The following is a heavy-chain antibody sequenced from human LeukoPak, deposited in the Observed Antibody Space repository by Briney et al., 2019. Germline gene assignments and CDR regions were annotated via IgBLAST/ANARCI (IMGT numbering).Heavy chain of an antibody. Sequence: GGSLRLSCSASGFTFSSYAMHWVRQAPGKGLEYVSAISSNGGSTYYADSVKGRFTISRDNSKNTLDLQMNSLRAEDTAVYYCAKVSGDCSSTICSSFDYWGQGTLVTVSS. CDR1: GFTFSSYA. CDR2: ISSNGGST. J-gene: IGHJ4*02. V-gene: IGHV3-64*04. D-gene: IGHD2-2*01. CDR3: AKVSGDCSSTICSSFDY.